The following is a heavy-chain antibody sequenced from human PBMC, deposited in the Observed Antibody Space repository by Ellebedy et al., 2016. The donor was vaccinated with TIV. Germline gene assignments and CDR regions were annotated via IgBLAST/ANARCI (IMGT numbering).Heavy chain of an antibody. CDR2: ISGSGGST. D-gene: IGHD1-26*01. V-gene: IGHV3-23*01. J-gene: IGHJ4*02. CDR1: GFPFDNYA. Sequence: GESLKISCAASGFPFDNYAMSWVRQAPGKGLEWVSAISGSGGSTYYAAFVQGRLTISRDNSKNTLYLQMHSLKAEDTALYYCAKSQVGATFFDYWGQGTLVTVSS. CDR3: AKSQVGATFFDY.